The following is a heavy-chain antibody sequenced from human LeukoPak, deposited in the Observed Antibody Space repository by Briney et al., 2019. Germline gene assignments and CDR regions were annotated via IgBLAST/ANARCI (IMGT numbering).Heavy chain of an antibody. CDR3: ASAIADSGDAFDI. CDR2: IIPILGIA. V-gene: IGHV1-69*04. D-gene: IGHD6-13*01. Sequence: ASVMVSCKASGGTFSSFAISWVRQAPGQELEWMGRIIPILGIANYAQKFQGRVTITADKSTSTAYMELSSLRSEDTAVYYCASAIADSGDAFDIWGQGTMVSVSS. J-gene: IGHJ3*02. CDR1: GGTFSSFA.